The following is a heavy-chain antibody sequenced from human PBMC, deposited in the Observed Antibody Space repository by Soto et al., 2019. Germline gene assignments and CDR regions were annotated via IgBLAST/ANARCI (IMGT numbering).Heavy chain of an antibody. J-gene: IGHJ4*02. CDR3: ARVREGQMATLYYFDY. Sequence: SETLSLTCTVSGGSISSGGYYWSWIRQHPGKGLEWIGYIYYSGSTNYNPSLKSRVTISVDTSKNQFSLKLSSVTAADTAVYYCARVREGQMATLYYFDYWGQGTLVTVSS. D-gene: IGHD5-12*01. CDR1: GGSISSGGYY. CDR2: IYYSGST. V-gene: IGHV4-61*08.